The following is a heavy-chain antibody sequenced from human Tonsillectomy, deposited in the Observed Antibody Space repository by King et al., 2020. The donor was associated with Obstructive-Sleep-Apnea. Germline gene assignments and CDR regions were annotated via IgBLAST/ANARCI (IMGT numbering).Heavy chain of an antibody. CDR1: GFTFSRNN. J-gene: IGHJ2*01. CDR3: ARNYCSGGSCYWFFDL. V-gene: IGHV3-48*01. Sequence: VQLVEAGGGLVQPGGSLRLSCAASGFTFSRNNMNWVRQAPGKGLEWISYISSGSGTIYYADSLKGRFTISRDNAKNSLYLQMNSLRAEDTAVYYCARNYCSGGSCYWFFDLWGRGTLVTVSS. CDR2: ISSGSGTI. D-gene: IGHD2-15*01.